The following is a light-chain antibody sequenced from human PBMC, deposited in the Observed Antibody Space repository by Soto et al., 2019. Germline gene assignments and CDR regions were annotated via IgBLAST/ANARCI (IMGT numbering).Light chain of an antibody. J-gene: IGKJ2*01. CDR3: QQYYSTPYT. CDR2: WAS. V-gene: IGKV4-1*01. CDR1: QSVLYSSNNKNY. Sequence: DIVMTQSPDSLAVSLGERATINCKSSQSVLYSSNNKNYLAWYQQKPGQPPKLLIYWASTRESGVPDRFSGSGSGTDVALTISSLQAEDVAVYYCQQYYSTPYTFGQGTQLDIK.